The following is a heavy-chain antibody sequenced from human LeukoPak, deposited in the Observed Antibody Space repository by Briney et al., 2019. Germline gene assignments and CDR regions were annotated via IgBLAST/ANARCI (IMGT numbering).Heavy chain of an antibody. CDR2: IYYSGST. Sequence: SETLSLTCTVSGGSISSSSYYWGWIRQPPGKGLEWIGSIYYSGSTYYNPSLKSRVTISVDTSKNQFSLKLNSVTAADTAFYYCATSGGDWFDPWGQGTLVTVSS. CDR1: GGSISSSSYY. CDR3: ATSGGDWFDP. V-gene: IGHV4-39*07. D-gene: IGHD3-16*01. J-gene: IGHJ5*02.